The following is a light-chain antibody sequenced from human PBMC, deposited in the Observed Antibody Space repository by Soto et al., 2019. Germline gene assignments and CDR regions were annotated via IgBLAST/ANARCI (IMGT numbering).Light chain of an antibody. J-gene: IGKJ3*01. CDR3: QQYYSTPT. CDR1: QSVLYSSNNKNY. V-gene: IGKV4-1*01. Sequence: DIVMTQSPDSLAVSLGERATINCKSSQSVLYSSNNKNYLAWYQQKPGQPPKLLIYWASTRESGVPDRFSGSGSGTDFTLTISSLQAEAVAVYYCQQYYSTPTFGPGTKVDIK. CDR2: WAS.